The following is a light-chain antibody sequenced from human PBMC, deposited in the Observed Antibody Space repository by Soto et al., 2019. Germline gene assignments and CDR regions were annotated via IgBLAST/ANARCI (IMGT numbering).Light chain of an antibody. CDR1: QSVSTY. CDR2: DAS. CDR3: KQRNNWPVT. Sequence: EIVLTQSPATLSLSPGERATLSCRASQSVSTYLAWYQQKPGQAPRLLIYDASSRATGIPARFSGSGSGTEFTLTISSLEPEDFAVYYCKQRNNWPVTFGQGTRVEIK. V-gene: IGKV3-11*01. J-gene: IGKJ1*01.